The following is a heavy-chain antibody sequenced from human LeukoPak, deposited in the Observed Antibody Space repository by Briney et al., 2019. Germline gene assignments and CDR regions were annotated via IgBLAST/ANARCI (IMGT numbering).Heavy chain of an antibody. D-gene: IGHD6-6*01. V-gene: IGHV3-7*01. CDR3: ARIGYSSSSLDY. CDR2: IKQDGSEK. Sequence: PGGSLRLSCAASGFTFSSYAMSWVRQAPGKGLEWVANIKQDGSEKYYVDSMKGRFTISRDNAKNSLYLQMNSLRAEDTAVYYCARIGYSSSSLDYWGQGTLVTVSS. J-gene: IGHJ4*02. CDR1: GFTFSSYA.